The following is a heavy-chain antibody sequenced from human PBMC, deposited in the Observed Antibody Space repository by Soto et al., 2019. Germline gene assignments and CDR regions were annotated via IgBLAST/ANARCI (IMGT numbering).Heavy chain of an antibody. J-gene: IGHJ6*02. CDR2: IYSGGST. V-gene: IGHV3-53*01. Sequence: GGSLRLSCAASGFTVSSNYMSWVRRAPGKGLEWVSVIYSGGSTYYADSVKGRFTISRDNSKNTLYLQMNSLRAEDTAVYYCARDPKFYYGSGSYSGYYYYGMDVWGQGTTVTVSS. CDR1: GFTVSSNY. CDR3: ARDPKFYYGSGSYSGYYYYGMDV. D-gene: IGHD3-10*01.